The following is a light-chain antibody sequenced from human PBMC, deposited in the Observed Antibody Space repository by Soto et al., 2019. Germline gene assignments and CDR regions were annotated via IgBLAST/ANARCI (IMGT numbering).Light chain of an antibody. J-gene: IGLJ3*02. CDR1: SGHSSYA. CDR3: QTWSTGIRV. Sequence: QPVLTQSPSASASLGASVKLTCTLSSGHSSYAIAWHQQQPEKGSRYLMKLNSDGSHSKGDGIPDRFSGSSSGTERYLTISSLQSEDEADYYCQTWSTGIRVFGGATKLTVL. CDR2: LNSDGSH. V-gene: IGLV4-69*01.